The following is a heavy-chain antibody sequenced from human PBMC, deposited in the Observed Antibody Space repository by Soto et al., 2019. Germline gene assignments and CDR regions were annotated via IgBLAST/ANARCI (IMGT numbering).Heavy chain of an antibody. D-gene: IGHD3-10*01. CDR2: IYYSGST. Sequence: SETLSLTCSVSGGSINSGTYYWSWIRQHPGKCLEWIGNIYYSGSTYYNPSLKSRVTISVDTSKNQFSLKLSSVTAADTAVYYCARHNSVKDAFDIWGQGTMVTVSS. CDR3: ARHNSVKDAFDI. V-gene: IGHV4-39*01. CDR1: GGSINSGTYY. J-gene: IGHJ3*02.